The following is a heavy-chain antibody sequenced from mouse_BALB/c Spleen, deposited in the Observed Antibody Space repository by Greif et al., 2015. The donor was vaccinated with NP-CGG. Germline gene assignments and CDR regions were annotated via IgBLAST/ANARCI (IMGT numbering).Heavy chain of an antibody. V-gene: IGHV1-80*01. CDR3: AREGCGTRFFDV. CDR1: GYAFSSYW. Sequence: LVESGAELVRPGSSVKISCKTSGYAFSSYWMNWVKQRPGQGLEWIGQIYPGDGDTNYNGKFKGKATLTADKASSTAYMQLSSLTSEDSEVYFWAREGCGTRFFDVWGAVTPVTVSS. D-gene: IGHD3-3*01. J-gene: IGHJ1*01. CDR2: IYPGDGDT.